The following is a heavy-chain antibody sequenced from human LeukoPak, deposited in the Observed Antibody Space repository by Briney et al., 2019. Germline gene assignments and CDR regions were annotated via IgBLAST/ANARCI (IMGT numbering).Heavy chain of an antibody. CDR3: ARDHNDILTGYLYYGMDV. J-gene: IGHJ6*02. V-gene: IGHV3-23*01. CDR1: GFTFSSYT. CDR2: ISGSGGST. D-gene: IGHD3-9*01. Sequence: PGGSLRLSCAASGFTFSSYTMSWVRQAPGKGLEWVSAISGSGGSTYYADSVKGRFTISRDNSKNTLYLQMNSLRAEDTAVYYCARDHNDILTGYLYYGMDVWGQGTTVTVSS.